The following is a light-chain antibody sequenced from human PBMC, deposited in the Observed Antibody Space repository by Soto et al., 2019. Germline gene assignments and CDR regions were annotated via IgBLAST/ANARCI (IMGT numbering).Light chain of an antibody. CDR1: SSDVGGYNY. CDR2: DVS. J-gene: IGLJ1*01. CDR3: CSYAGSLYA. V-gene: IGLV2-11*01. Sequence: QSVLTQPRSVSGSPGQSVTISCTGTSSDVGGYNYVSWYQQHPGKAPKLMIYDVSKRPSGVPDRFSGSKSGNTASLTISGLQAEDEADYYCCSYAGSLYAFGTGTKVTVL.